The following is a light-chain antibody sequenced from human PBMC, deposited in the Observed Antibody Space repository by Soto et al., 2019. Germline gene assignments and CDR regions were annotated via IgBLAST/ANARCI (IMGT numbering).Light chain of an antibody. J-gene: IGKJ1*01. Sequence: DIQMTQSPSTLSASVGDRVTITCRASQSISSWLAWYPQKPGKAPKLLIYKASSLESGVPSRFSGSGSGTECTVTISSRQPDDFETYYSQQYNSYAWTFGQGTKVEIK. CDR1: QSISSW. CDR3: QQYNSYAWT. CDR2: KAS. V-gene: IGKV1-5*03.